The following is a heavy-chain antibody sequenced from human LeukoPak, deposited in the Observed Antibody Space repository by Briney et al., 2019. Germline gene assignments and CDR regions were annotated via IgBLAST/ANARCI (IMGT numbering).Heavy chain of an antibody. D-gene: IGHD6-13*01. CDR1: GGSFSGYY. V-gene: IGHV4-34*01. J-gene: IGHJ6*03. CDR2: INHSGST. CDR3: ARERQQLAYYYSYYMDV. Sequence: SETLSLTCAVYGGSFSGYYWSWVRQPPGKGLEWMGEINHSGSTNYNPSLTSRGTISVDTSKIQFSLKLSSVTAADTAVYYCARERQQLAYYYSYYMDVWGKGTTVTVSS.